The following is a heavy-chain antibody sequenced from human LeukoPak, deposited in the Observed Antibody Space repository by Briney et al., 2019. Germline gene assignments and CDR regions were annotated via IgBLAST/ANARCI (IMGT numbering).Heavy chain of an antibody. D-gene: IGHD3-10*01. CDR1: GYTFTGYY. J-gene: IGHJ4*02. CDR3: ARAKSRGVIITSPLGY. V-gene: IGHV1-2*02. CDR2: INPNSGGT. Sequence: ASVKVSCKASGYTFTGYYMHWVRQAPGQGLEWTGWINPNSGGTNYAQKFQGRVTMTRDTSISTAYMELSRLRSDDTAVYYCARAKSRGVIITSPLGYWSQGTLVTVSS.